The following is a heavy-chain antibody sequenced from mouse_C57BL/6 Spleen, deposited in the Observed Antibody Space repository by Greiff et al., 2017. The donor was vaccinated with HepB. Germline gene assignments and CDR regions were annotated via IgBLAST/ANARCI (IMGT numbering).Heavy chain of an antibody. CDR1: GYTFTSYW. Sequence: QVQLQQPGAELVKPGASVQLSCKASGYTFTSYWMHWVKQRPGQGLEWIGMIHPNSGSSNYNEKFKSKATLAVDKSSSTAYMQLSSLTSEDSAVYYCARWAARAGAWFAYWGQGTLVTVSA. V-gene: IGHV1-64*01. CDR3: ARWAARAGAWFAY. J-gene: IGHJ3*01. CDR2: IHPNSGSS. D-gene: IGHD3-1*01.